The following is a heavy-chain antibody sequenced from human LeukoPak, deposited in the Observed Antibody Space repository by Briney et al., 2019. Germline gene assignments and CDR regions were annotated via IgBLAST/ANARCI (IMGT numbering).Heavy chain of an antibody. CDR2: IYPGDSDT. V-gene: IGHV5-51*01. D-gene: IGHD2-2*01. J-gene: IGHJ4*02. CDR3: ARPPLYCSSTSCVDY. CDR1: GYSFITYW. Sequence: GESLKISCEASGYSFITYWIGWVRQMPGKGLEWMGIIYPGDSDTRYSPSFQGQVTISVDKSISTAYLQWSSLKASDTAIYYCARPPLYCSSTSCVDYWGQGTLATVSS.